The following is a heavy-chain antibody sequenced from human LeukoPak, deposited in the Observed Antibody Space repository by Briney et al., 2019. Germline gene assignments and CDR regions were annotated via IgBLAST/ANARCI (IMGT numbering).Heavy chain of an antibody. D-gene: IGHD6-13*01. V-gene: IGHV3-9*01. CDR1: GFTFDDYA. CDR3: AKDVVIAAAGTFQH. Sequence: GGSLRLSCVASGFTFDDYAMHWVRQAPGKGLEGVSGISWNSGSIGYADSVKGRFTISRDNAKNSLYLQMNSLRAEDTALYYCAKDVVIAAAGTFQHWGQGTLVTVSS. CDR2: ISWNSGSI. J-gene: IGHJ1*01.